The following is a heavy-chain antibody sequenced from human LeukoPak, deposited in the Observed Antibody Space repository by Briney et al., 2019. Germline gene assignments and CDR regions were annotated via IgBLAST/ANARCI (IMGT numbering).Heavy chain of an antibody. V-gene: IGHV3-23*01. J-gene: IGHJ5*02. Sequence: GGSLRLSCAASGFSFNSHAMNWVRQAPGKGLEWVSAISGSGGSTYYADSVKGRFTISRDNSKNTLYLQMNSLRAEDTAVYYCAKDRVVVVTAPTNWFDPWGQGTLVTVSS. CDR2: ISGSGGST. D-gene: IGHD2-21*02. CDR3: AKDRVVVVTAPTNWFDP. CDR1: GFSFNSHA.